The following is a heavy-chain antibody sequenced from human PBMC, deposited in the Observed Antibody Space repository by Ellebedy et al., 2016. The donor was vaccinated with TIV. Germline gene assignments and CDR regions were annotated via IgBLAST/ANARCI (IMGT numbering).Heavy chain of an antibody. CDR3: ARERYCSGGSCYSRNWFDP. Sequence: AASVKVSCKASGYTFSNYFMHWVRQAPGQGLEWMGWINPNSGGTNYAQKFQGWVTMTRDTSISTAYMELSRLRSDDTAVYYCARERYCSGGSCYSRNWFDPWGQGTLVTVSS. V-gene: IGHV1-2*04. D-gene: IGHD2-15*01. CDR1: GYTFSNYF. CDR2: INPNSGGT. J-gene: IGHJ5*02.